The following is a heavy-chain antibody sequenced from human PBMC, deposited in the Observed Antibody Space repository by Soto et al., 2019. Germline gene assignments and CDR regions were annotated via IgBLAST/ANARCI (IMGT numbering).Heavy chain of an antibody. V-gene: IGHV1-69*01. CDR1: GGTFSSYA. CDR3: ARSRQSIAARPSYYYYGMDV. D-gene: IGHD6-6*01. CDR2: IIPIFGTA. J-gene: IGHJ6*02. Sequence: QVQLVQSGAEVKKPGSSVKVSCKASGGTFSSYAISWVRQAPGQGLEWMGGIIPIFGTANYAQKFQGRVTITADESTSTAYMELSSLRSEDTAVYYCARSRQSIAARPSYYYYGMDVWGQGTTVTVSS.